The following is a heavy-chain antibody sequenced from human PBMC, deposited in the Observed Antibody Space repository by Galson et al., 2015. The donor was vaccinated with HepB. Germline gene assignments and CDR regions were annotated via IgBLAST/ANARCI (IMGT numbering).Heavy chain of an antibody. J-gene: IGHJ5*02. CDR3: AKTLVGDYWFDP. V-gene: IGHV1-18*01. CDR2: ISAYNGNT. D-gene: IGHD2-21*02. CDR1: GYTFTSYG. Sequence: SVKVSCKASGYTFTSYGISWVRQAPGQGLEWMGWISAYNGNTNYAQKLQGRVTMTTDTSTSTAYMELRSLRSDDTAVYYCAKTLVGDYWFDPWGQGTLVTVSS.